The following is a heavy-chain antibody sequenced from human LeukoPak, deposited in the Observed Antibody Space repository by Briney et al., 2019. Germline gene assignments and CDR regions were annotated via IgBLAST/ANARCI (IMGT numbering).Heavy chain of an antibody. J-gene: IGHJ3*02. V-gene: IGHV4-39*07. D-gene: IGHD1-26*01. Sequence: WVRQAPGKGLEWIGSIYYSGSTYYNPSLKSRVTISVDTSKNQFSLKLSSVTAADTAVYYCARDLRRVGATYSDAFDIWGQGTMVTVSS. CDR2: IYYSGST. CDR3: ARDLRRVGATYSDAFDI.